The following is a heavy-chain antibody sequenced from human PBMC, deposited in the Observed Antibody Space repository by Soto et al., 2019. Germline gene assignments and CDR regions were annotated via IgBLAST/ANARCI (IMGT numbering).Heavy chain of an antibody. D-gene: IGHD3-22*01. CDR3: ARESSRYYESTLGTFDY. J-gene: IGHJ4*02. V-gene: IGHV4-31*03. Sequence: QVQLQESGPGLVKPSQTLSLTCTVSGGSISSGGYYWSWIRQHPGKGLEWIGYIYYSGSTYYNPYLKSRVTISVDTSKTQFSLKLSSVTAADTAVYYCARESSRYYESTLGTFDYWGQGTLVTVSS. CDR1: GGSISSGGYY. CDR2: IYYSGST.